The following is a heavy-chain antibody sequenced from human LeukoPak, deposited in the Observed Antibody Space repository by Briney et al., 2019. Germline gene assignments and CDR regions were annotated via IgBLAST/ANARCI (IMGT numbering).Heavy chain of an antibody. CDR2: INAGNGNT. J-gene: IGHJ4*02. CDR3: ARDQEGFDY. Sequence: ASVKVSCKASGYTFASYAMHWVRQAPGQRLEWMGWINAGNGNTKYSQKFQGRVTVTRDTSTSTVHMELSGLRSEDTAVYYCARDQEGFDYWGQGTLVTVSS. CDR1: GYTFASYA. V-gene: IGHV1-3*01.